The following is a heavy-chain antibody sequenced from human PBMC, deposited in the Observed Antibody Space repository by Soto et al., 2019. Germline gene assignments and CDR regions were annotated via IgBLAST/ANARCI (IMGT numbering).Heavy chain of an antibody. J-gene: IGHJ4*02. V-gene: IGHV4-30-4*01. CDR2: IHDSGST. Sequence: QVQLQESGPGLVKPSQTLSLTCTVSGGSISSDDYYWNWIRQPPGKGLEWIGYIHDSGSTYYNPSLKSLITISVDTPKNQCSLKLSSVTAADTAVYYCARSRSDYYDSRRGREYWGQGTLVTVSS. D-gene: IGHD3-22*01. CDR1: GGSISSDDYY. CDR3: ARSRSDYYDSRRGREY.